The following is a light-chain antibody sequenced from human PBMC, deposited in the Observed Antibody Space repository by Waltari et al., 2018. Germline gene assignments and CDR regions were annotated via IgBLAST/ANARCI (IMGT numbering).Light chain of an antibody. CDR2: EVS. Sequence: QSALTQPPSVSGSPGQSITITCTGTSSDGGAYNYVSWYQQHPGKAPKVMIYEVSNRPSGVSNRFSGSKSGNTASLTISGLQTEDEADYYCFSYTSTTPSYVFGTGTKVTVL. CDR1: SSDGGAYNY. J-gene: IGLJ1*01. V-gene: IGLV2-14*01. CDR3: FSYTSTTPSYV.